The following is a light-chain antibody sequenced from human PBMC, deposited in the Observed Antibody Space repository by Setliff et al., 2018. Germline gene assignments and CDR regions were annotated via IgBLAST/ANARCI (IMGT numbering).Light chain of an antibody. CDR2: EVS. V-gene: IGLV2-8*01. Sequence: QSVRTQPPSAPESPGQSVTISCTGTSSDVGGYNYVSWYQQHPGKAPKLMIYEVSKRPSGVPDRFSGSKSGNTASLTVSGLQAEDEADYFCSSYAGSNHPYVFGTGTKVTVL. CDR3: SSYAGSNHPYV. CDR1: SSDVGGYNY. J-gene: IGLJ1*01.